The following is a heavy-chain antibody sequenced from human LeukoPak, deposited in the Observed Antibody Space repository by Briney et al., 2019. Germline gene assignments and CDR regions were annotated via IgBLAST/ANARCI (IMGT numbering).Heavy chain of an antibody. CDR2: INPNSGGT. J-gene: IGHJ4*02. CDR1: GYTFTGYY. CDR3: AREGVGVVAAKVFDY. V-gene: IGHV1-2*02. Sequence: ASVKVSCKASGYTFTGYYMHWVRQAPGQGLEWMGWINPNSGGTNYAQKFQGRVTMTRDTSISTAYMELSRLRSDDTAVYYCAREGVGVVAAKVFDYWGQGTLVTVSS. D-gene: IGHD2-15*01.